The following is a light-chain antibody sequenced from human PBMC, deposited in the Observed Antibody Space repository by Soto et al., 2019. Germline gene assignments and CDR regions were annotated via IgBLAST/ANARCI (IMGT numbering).Light chain of an antibody. CDR2: DAS. V-gene: IGKV3-11*01. CDR1: QSVGVY. J-gene: IGKJ4*01. CDR3: QQRYAWPPLT. Sequence: EIVLTQSQATLSLSPGERATLSCMASQSVGVYLAWYQQRPCQPPRLLIYDASKRATGIPARFSGSGSETDFTLPISSLEPEDVAVYSCQQRYAWPPLTFGGGTKVEIK.